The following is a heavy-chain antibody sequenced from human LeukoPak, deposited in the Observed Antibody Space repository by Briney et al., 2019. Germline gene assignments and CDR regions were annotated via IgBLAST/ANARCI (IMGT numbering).Heavy chain of an antibody. D-gene: IGHD6-19*01. J-gene: IGHJ3*02. CDR2: IYSGGST. Sequence: GGSLRLSCAASGFTFSSYSMNWVRQAPGKGLEWVSVIYSGGSTYYADSVKGRFTISRDNSKNTLYLQMNSLRAEDTAVYYCARVRRSGWYQINAFDIWGQGTMVTVSS. V-gene: IGHV3-66*01. CDR1: GFTFSSYS. CDR3: ARVRRSGWYQINAFDI.